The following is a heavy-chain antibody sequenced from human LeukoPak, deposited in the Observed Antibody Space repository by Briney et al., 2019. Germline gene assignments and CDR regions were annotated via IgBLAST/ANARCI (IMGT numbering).Heavy chain of an antibody. V-gene: IGHV4-39*01. CDR3: ARRRGFYYGSGGYYNFIDYHMDV. CDR2: IYYSGST. CDR1: GGSISSSSYY. Sequence: PSETLSLTCTVSGGSISSSSYYWGWIRQPPGKGLEWIGSIYYSGSTYYNPSLKSRVTISVDTSKNQFSLKLSSVTAADTAVYYCARRRGFYYGSGGYYNFIDYHMDVWGKGTTVTISS. D-gene: IGHD3-10*01. J-gene: IGHJ6*03.